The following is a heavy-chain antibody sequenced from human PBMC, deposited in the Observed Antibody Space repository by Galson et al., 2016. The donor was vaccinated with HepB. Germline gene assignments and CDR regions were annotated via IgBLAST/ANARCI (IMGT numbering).Heavy chain of an antibody. CDR3: ARPKERAQFVGFDY. CDR1: GYYFTTYF. Sequence: QSGAEVKKPGESLKISCKGSGYYFTTYFIAWVRQMPGKGLEWMGIIYPGDSETRYSPSFQGQVTISADKAFSTAYLQGSSLKASDTAMYYCARPKERAQFVGFDYWGQGTLVTVSS. V-gene: IGHV5-51*01. CDR2: IYPGDSET. J-gene: IGHJ4*02. D-gene: IGHD1-1*01.